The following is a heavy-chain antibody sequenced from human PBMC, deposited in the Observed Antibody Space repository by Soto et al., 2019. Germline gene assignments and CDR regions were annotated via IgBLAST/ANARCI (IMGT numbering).Heavy chain of an antibody. CDR2: ISWNSGSI. D-gene: IGHD2-15*01. CDR1: GFTFDDYA. CDR3: AKKGMGYCSGGSCPAEDYFDY. J-gene: IGHJ4*02. V-gene: IGHV3-9*01. Sequence: EVQLVESGGGLVQPGRSLRLSCAASGFTFDDYAMHWVRQAPGKGLEWVSGISWNSGSIGYADSVKGRFTISRDNAKNSLYLQMNSLRAEDTALYSCAKKGMGYCSGGSCPAEDYFDYWGQGTLVTVSS.